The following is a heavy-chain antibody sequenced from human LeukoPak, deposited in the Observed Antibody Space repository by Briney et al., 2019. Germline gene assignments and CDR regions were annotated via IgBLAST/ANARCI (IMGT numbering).Heavy chain of an antibody. J-gene: IGHJ4*02. D-gene: IGHD6-6*01. CDR2: IYYSGST. CDR3: ARVDPDSSSTLEVFDY. V-gene: IGHV4-59*01. CDR1: GGSISSYY. Sequence: SETLSLTCTVSGGSISSYYWSWIRQPPGKGLEWIGYIYYSGSTTYNPSLKSRVTISVATSKNQFSLKLSSVTAADTAVYYCARVDPDSSSTLEVFDYWGQGTLVTVSS.